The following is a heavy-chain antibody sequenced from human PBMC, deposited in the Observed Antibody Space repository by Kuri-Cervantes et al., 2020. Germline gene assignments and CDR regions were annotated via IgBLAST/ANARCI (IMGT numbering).Heavy chain of an antibody. CDR2: IWYDGSNK. V-gene: IGHV3-30*02. CDR1: GFTFDDYA. D-gene: IGHD6-13*01. Sequence: GGSLRLSCAASGFTFDDYAMHWVRQAPGKGLEWVAVIWYDGSNKYYADSVKGRFTISRDNSKNTLYLQMNSLRAEDTALYYCAKDIGAAGHHGNDYWGQGTLVTVSS. J-gene: IGHJ4*02. CDR3: AKDIGAAGHHGNDY.